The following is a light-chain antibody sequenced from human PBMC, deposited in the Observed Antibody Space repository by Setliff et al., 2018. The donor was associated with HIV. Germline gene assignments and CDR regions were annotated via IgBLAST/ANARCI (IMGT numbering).Light chain of an antibody. CDR3: TSYTTSRTVV. V-gene: IGLV2-14*01. CDR2: DVT. Sequence: QSALTQPASVSGSPGQSITISCTGTSSDVGLYNYVSWYQQHPGKVPKGMIYDVTNRPSGVSNRFSGSKSGNTASLTISGLQAEDEADYYCTSYTTSRTVVFGGGTKVTVL. J-gene: IGLJ2*01. CDR1: SSDVGLYNY.